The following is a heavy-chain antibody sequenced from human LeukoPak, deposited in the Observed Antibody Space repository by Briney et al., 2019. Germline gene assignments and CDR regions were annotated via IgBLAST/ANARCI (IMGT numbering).Heavy chain of an antibody. CDR1: GYTFTGYH. Sequence: ASVKVSCKASGYTFTGYHMHWVRQAPGQGLEWMGWINPNSGGTNYAQKFQGRVTMTRDTSISTAYMELSRLRSDDTAVYYCARGAPRWNDYVWGSYRQDDFDYWGQGTLVTVSS. V-gene: IGHV1-2*02. J-gene: IGHJ4*02. D-gene: IGHD3-16*02. CDR3: ARGAPRWNDYVWGSYRQDDFDY. CDR2: INPNSGGT.